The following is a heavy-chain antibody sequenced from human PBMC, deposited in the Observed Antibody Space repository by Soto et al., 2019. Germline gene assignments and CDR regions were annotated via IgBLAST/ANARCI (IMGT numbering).Heavy chain of an antibody. Sequence: GESLKISCKGSGYIFTGYWIGWVRQMPGKGLEWMGIIYPGDSDTRYSPSFQGQVTISADKSISTAYLQWSSLKASDTAMYYCVVKQKLPWVNFWGQGTLVTVSS. CDR1: GYIFTGYW. CDR2: IYPGDSDT. V-gene: IGHV5-51*01. D-gene: IGHD6-13*01. CDR3: VVKQKLPWVNF. J-gene: IGHJ4*02.